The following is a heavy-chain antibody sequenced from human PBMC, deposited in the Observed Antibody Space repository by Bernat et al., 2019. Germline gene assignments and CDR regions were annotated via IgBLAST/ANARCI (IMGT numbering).Heavy chain of an antibody. Sequence: QAQLVQSGAEVKKAGASVKVSCKASGYSFTGFYIHWVRQAPGQGLEWMGWINPDSGGTNSAQKFQGWVTLTRDTSSSTAYMELNRLGFDDTAIYFCARSFFYAVDVWGQGTTVTVPS. CDR3: ARSFFYAVDV. J-gene: IGHJ6*02. CDR2: INPDSGGT. CDR1: GYSFTGFY. D-gene: IGHD3-16*02. V-gene: IGHV1-2*04.